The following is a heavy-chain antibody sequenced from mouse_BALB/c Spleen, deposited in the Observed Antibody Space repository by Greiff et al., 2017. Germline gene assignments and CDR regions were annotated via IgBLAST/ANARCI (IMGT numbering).Heavy chain of an antibody. J-gene: IGHJ2*01. V-gene: IGHV5-17*02. Sequence: EVQLQESGGGLVQPGGSRKLSCAASGFTFSSFGMHWVRQAPEKGLEWVAYISSGSSTIYYADTVTGRFTISRDNPKNTLFLQMTSLRSEDTAMYYCAREGTTVVAGGDWGQGTTLTVSS. CDR1: GFTFSSFG. CDR2: ISSGSSTI. CDR3: AREGTTVVAGGD. D-gene: IGHD1-1*01.